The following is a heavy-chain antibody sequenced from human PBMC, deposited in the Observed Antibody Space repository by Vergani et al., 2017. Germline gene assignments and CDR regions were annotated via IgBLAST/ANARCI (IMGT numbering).Heavy chain of an antibody. CDR2: ISSSSSYT. V-gene: IGHV3-11*05. CDR3: ARGLYDSSGYWSMDV. Sequence: QVQLVESGGGLVKPGGSLRLSCAASGFTFSDYYMSWIRQAPGKGLEWVSYISSSSSYTNYADSVKGRFTISRDNAKNSLYLQMNSLRAEDTAVYYCARGLYDSSGYWSMDVWGQGTTVTVSS. CDR1: GFTFSDYY. J-gene: IGHJ6*02. D-gene: IGHD3-22*01.